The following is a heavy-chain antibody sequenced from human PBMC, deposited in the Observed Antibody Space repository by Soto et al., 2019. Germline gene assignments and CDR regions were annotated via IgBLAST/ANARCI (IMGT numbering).Heavy chain of an antibody. J-gene: IGHJ6*02. CDR3: ARGPGASGLDV. Sequence: ASVKVSCKASGYTFTSSYRHWERQAPGQGPEWMGIINPTSGGASYAQNLQGRVTMTRDTSTRTVYMELNSLRSDDTAVYYCARGPGASGLDVWGQGTTVAHSS. V-gene: IGHV1-46*01. CDR1: GYTFTSSY. CDR2: INPTSGGA. D-gene: IGHD2-8*02.